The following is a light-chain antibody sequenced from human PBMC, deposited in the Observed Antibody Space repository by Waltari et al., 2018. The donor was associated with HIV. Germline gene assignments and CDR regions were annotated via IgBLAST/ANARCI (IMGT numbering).Light chain of an antibody. CDR1: QFISTW. V-gene: IGKV1-5*01. J-gene: IGKJ4*01. Sequence: DVQMTQSPSTLSASLGDRVTMTCRASQFISTWLAWYQQRPGEAPKLLISDTSSLQRGVPSRFSGSRSGSDFTLTITGLQPDDVATYYCQQYRHFPPLTFGGGTKVEIK. CDR3: QQYRHFPPLT. CDR2: DTS.